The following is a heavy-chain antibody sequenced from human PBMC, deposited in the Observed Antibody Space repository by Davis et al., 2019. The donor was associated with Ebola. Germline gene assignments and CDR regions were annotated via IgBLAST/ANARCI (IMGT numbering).Heavy chain of an antibody. V-gene: IGHV3-15*01. CDR2: IKSLRDGGTV. CDR3: ATLFALRIPDQ. D-gene: IGHD2-21*01. CDR1: GVTFTTAW. J-gene: IGHJ4*02. Sequence: GESLKISCAVSGVTFTTAWLTWVRQAPGKGLEWVGRIKSLRDGGTVNYATAVKGRFIISRDDSKNTLTMHMNSLRTEDSAVYYCATLFALRIPDQWGQGTLVIVSS.